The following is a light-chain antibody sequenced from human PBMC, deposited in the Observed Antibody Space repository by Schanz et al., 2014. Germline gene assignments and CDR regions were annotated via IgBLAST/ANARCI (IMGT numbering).Light chain of an antibody. CDR3: QQYGNSRT. CDR2: GAS. CDR1: QSVSSK. V-gene: IGKV3-15*01. Sequence: EIVMTQSPGTLSVSPGERATLSCRASQSVSSKLAWYQQKPGQAPRLLIYGASTRATGIPARFSGSGSGTEFTLTISSLQSEDSAVYYCQQYGNSRTFGGGTKVEIK. J-gene: IGKJ4*01.